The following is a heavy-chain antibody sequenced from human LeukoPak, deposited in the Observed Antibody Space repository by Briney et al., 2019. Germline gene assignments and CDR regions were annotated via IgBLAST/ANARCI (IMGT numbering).Heavy chain of an antibody. CDR1: GGSISSGGYY. CDR2: IYYSGST. V-gene: IGHV4-31*03. J-gene: IGHJ4*02. D-gene: IGHD6-19*01. Sequence: TSQTLSLTCTVSGGSISSGGYYWSWIRQHPGKGLEWIGYIYYSGSTYYNPSLKSRVTISVDTSKNQFSLKLSSVSAADTAVYYCASVSGYSSGWYGDYFDYWGQGTLVTVSS. CDR3: ASVSGYSSGWYGDYFDY.